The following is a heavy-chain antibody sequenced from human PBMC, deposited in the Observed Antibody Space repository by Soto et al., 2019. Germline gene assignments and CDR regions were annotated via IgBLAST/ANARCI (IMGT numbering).Heavy chain of an antibody. CDR2: INPNSGGT. V-gene: IGHV1-2*02. CDR1: GYTFTGYY. J-gene: IGHJ6*02. D-gene: IGHD3-3*01. CDR3: AREPRYYDFWSGYPYGMDV. Sequence: ASVKVSCKASGYTFTGYYMHWLRQAPGQGLEWMGWINPNSGGTNYAQKFQGRVTMTRDTSISTAYMELSRLRSDDTAVYYCAREPRYYDFWSGYPYGMDVWGQGTTVNVSS.